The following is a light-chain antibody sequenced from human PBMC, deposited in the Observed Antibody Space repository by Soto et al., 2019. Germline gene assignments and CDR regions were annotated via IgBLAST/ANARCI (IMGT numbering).Light chain of an antibody. J-gene: IGKJ1*01. V-gene: IGKV3-15*01. Sequence: EIVMTQSPATLSVSPGERATLSCRASQSISSNLAWYQQTPGQAPRLLIYGASTRATGIPARFSGSGSGTEFTLTISSLQSEDFAVYYCQQDNNWPPWTFGQGTKVDIK. CDR2: GAS. CDR3: QQDNNWPPWT. CDR1: QSISSN.